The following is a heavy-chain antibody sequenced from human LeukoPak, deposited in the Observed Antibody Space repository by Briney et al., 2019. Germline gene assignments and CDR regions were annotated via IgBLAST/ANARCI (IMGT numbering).Heavy chain of an antibody. D-gene: IGHD5-12*01. V-gene: IGHV1-8*01. Sequence: ASVKVSCKASGYSFISFDINWVRQAPGQGLEWLGWMNPNSGSTGYAQNFQGRVSMTRDTSISTAYMELSNLGSEDTAVYYCTRNLARTGDFDYWGQGTLVTVSS. CDR1: GYSFISFD. J-gene: IGHJ4*02. CDR2: MNPNSGST. CDR3: TRNLARTGDFDY.